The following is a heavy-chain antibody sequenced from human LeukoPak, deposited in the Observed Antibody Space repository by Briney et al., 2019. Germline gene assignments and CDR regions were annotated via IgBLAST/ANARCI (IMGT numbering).Heavy chain of an antibody. CDR3: AKEQMYRAVAYFDY. J-gene: IGHJ4*02. CDR2: ISGSGGST. V-gene: IGHV3-23*01. CDR1: GFTFSSYA. D-gene: IGHD6-19*01. Sequence: PGASLRLSCAASGFTFSSYAMSWVRQAPGKGLEWVSAISGSGGSTYYADSVKGRFTISRDNSKNTLYLQMSSLRAENTAVYYCAKEQMYRAVAYFDYWGQGSLVTVSS.